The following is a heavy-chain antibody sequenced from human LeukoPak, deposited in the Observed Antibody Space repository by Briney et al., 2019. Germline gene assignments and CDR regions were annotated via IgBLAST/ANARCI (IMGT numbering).Heavy chain of an antibody. CDR1: GFTVSSNY. Sequence: GGSLRLSCAASGFTVSSNYMNWVRQAPGKGLEWVSSISSSSSYIYYADSVKGRFTISRDNAKNSLYLQMNSLRAEDTAVYYCARGLDYDFWSGPYYYYYYMDVWGKGTTVTVSS. D-gene: IGHD3-3*01. CDR3: ARGLDYDFWSGPYYYYYYMDV. J-gene: IGHJ6*03. CDR2: ISSSSSYI. V-gene: IGHV3-21*01.